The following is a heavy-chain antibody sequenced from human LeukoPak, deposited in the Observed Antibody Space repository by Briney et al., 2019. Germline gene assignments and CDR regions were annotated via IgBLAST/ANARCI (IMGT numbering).Heavy chain of an antibody. CDR1: GYSISSGYY. Sequence: SETLSLTCTVSGYSISSGYYWGWIRQPPGKGLEWIGSIRHGGTTYYNPSLKSPVTISVDTSKNQFSLKLSSVTAADTAVYYCARLLAYSSELDYWGQGTLVTVSS. J-gene: IGHJ4*02. CDR2: IRHGGTT. D-gene: IGHD6-25*01. CDR3: ARLLAYSSELDY. V-gene: IGHV4-38-2*02.